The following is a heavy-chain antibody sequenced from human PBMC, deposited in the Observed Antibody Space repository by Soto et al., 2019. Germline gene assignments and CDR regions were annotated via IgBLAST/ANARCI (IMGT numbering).Heavy chain of an antibody. CDR1: GFTFSSYS. V-gene: IGHV3-21*01. D-gene: IGHD2-2*01. J-gene: IGHJ6*02. Sequence: EVQLVEAGGGLVKPGGSLRLSCAASGFTFSSYSMNWVRQAPGKGLEWVSSISRSSSYIYYADSVKGRFTISRDNAKNSLYLQMNSLRAEDTAVYYCARDMGYCSSTSCYLGGGYYYYGMDVWGQGTTVTVSS. CDR2: ISRSSSYI. CDR3: ARDMGYCSSTSCYLGGGYYYYGMDV.